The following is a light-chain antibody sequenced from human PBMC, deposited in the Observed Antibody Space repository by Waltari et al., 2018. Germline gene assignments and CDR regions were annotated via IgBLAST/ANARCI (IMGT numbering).Light chain of an antibody. CDR2: EDN. V-gene: IGLV3-1*01. Sequence: SYELPQPPSVSVSPGQTASVTCSGDKLGDKYVCWYQQKPGQSPILVIYEDNKRPPGIPERFSGSNSGDTATLTISGTQALDEADYYCQAWDSSTYVVFGGGTKLTVL. CDR1: KLGDKY. J-gene: IGLJ2*01. CDR3: QAWDSSTYVV.